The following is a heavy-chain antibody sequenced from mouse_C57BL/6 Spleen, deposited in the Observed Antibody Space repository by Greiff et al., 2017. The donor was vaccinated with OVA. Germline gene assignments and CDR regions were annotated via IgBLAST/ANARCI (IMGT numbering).Heavy chain of an antibody. V-gene: IGHV5-16*01. D-gene: IGHD2-3*01. Sequence: EVMLVESEGGLVQPGSSMKLSCTASGFTFSDYYMAWVRQVPEKGLEWVANINYDGSSTYYLDSLKSRFIISRDNAKNILYLQMSSLKSEDTATDYCAREGDGYWYFDVWGTGTTVTVSS. CDR2: INYDGSST. CDR3: AREGDGYWYFDV. J-gene: IGHJ1*03. CDR1: GFTFSDYY.